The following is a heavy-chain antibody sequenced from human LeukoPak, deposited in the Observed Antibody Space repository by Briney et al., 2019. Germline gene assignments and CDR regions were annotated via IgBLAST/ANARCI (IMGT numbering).Heavy chain of an antibody. J-gene: IGHJ4*02. V-gene: IGHV6-1*01. D-gene: IGHD6-13*01. CDR3: ARVQQLGQGFHY. Sequence: SQTLSLTCAISGDSVSSNSAAWNWIRQSPSRGLEWLGRTYYRSKWYNDYALSVKSRISINPDTSKNQFSLRLNSVTPEDTAVYYCARVQQLGQGFHYWGQGTLVTVSS. CDR2: TYYRSKWYN. CDR1: GDSVSSNSAA.